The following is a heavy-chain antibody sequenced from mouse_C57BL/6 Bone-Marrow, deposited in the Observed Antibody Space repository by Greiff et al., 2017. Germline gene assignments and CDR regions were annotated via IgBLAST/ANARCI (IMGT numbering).Heavy chain of an antibody. J-gene: IGHJ4*01. CDR3: SRERAHAGAMDY. V-gene: IGHV1-69*01. CDR1: GYTFTSYW. CDR2: IDPSDSYT. Sequence: VQLQQPGAELVMPGASVKLSCKASGYTFTSYWMHWVKQRPGQGLEWIGEIDPSDSYTNYNQKFKGKSTLTVDKSSSTAYMQLSSLTSEDSAVLVCSRERAHAGAMDYWGQGTSVTVSS. D-gene: IGHD3-3*01.